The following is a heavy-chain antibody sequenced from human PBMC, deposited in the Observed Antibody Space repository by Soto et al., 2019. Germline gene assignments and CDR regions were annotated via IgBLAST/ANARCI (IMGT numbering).Heavy chain of an antibody. V-gene: IGHV4-59*11. CDR2: IHDSGST. CDR3: ARGGANSIGLDY. J-gene: IGHJ4*02. CDR1: GGSISSHH. D-gene: IGHD2-21*01. Sequence: QVPLQASGPGLVKPSETLSLTCTVSGGSISSHHWSWIRQPPGKGPECIGSIHDSGSTTYNPSLKSRVTISVHTSKNQFSPSMTSVTAADTAVYYCARGGANSIGLDYWGQGIVVSVSS.